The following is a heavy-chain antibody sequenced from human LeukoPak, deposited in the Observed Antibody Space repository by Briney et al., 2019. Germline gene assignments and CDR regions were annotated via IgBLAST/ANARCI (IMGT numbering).Heavy chain of an antibody. CDR3: ARDPPTPRYSSGSYY. CDR1: GFTFSSYS. CDR2: ISSSSSYI. D-gene: IGHD6-19*01. Sequence: PGGSLRLSCAASGFTFSSYSMNWVRQAPGKGLEWVSSISSSSSYIYYADSVKGRFTISRDNAKNSLYLQMNSLRAEDTAVYYCARDPPTPRYSSGSYYWGQGTLLTVSS. J-gene: IGHJ4*02. V-gene: IGHV3-21*06.